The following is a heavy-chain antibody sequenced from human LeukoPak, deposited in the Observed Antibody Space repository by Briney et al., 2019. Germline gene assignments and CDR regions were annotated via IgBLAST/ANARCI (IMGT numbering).Heavy chain of an antibody. D-gene: IGHD6-19*01. J-gene: IGHJ4*02. CDR3: ARDLVIAVAGGIDY. CDR2: IWYDGSNK. Sequence: GETLRLSCAASGFTFSSYGMHWVRQAPGKGLEWVAVIWYDGSNKYYADSVKGRFTISRDNSKNTLYLQMNSLRAEDTAVYYCARDLVIAVAGGIDYWGQGTLVTVSS. V-gene: IGHV3-33*01. CDR1: GFTFSSYG.